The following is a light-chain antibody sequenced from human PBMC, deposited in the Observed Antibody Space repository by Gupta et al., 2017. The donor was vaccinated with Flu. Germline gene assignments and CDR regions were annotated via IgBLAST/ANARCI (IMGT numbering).Light chain of an antibody. CDR3: QKRSKPPRT. J-gene: IGKJ4*01. CDR2: EAS. V-gene: IGKV3-11*01. CDR1: KSVADY. Sequence: APHASVPDGRATTCCTASKSVADYLAWYQKQSGQPNRLLSDEASNRATGIPARFSGSGSGKDFTLTIRSLQAEDVAVYYCQKRSKPPRTFGQGTKVEIK.